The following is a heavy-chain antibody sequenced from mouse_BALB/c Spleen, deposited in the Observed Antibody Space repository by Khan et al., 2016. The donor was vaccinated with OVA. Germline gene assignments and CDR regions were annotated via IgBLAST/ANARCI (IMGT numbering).Heavy chain of an antibody. V-gene: IGHV1S136*01. D-gene: IGHD4-1*01. CDR2: LNPYNGGT. CDR3: ARGNWQSYYFDY. Sequence: EVQLQQSGPELVKPGASVKMSCKPSGYIFTNYVLHWVKQKPGQGLEWIGYLNPYNGGTKYNEKFKGKATLASDKYSLPAYMELSSLTSEDSAVYYCARGNWQSYYFDYWGQGTTLTLSS. J-gene: IGHJ2*01. CDR1: GYIFTNYV.